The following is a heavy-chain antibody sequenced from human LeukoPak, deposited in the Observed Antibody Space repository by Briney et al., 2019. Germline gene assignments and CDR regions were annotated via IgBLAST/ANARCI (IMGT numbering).Heavy chain of an antibody. CDR1: GAXVSPYY. J-gene: IGHJ4*02. Sequence: SETLSLTCTVSGAXVSPYYWSWIRQPPGKGLEWIGCVFYTGSTTYNPSLKSRLTISVDTSKSQFSLKLNSVTAADTAVYYCARDLGPSRGFDYWGRGTLVTVSS. D-gene: IGHD3-10*01. V-gene: IGHV4-59*02. CDR3: ARDLGPSRGFDY. CDR2: VFYTGST.